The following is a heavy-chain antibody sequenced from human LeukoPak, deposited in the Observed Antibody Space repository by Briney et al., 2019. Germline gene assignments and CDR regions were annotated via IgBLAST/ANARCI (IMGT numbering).Heavy chain of an antibody. V-gene: IGHV1-2*02. CDR3: ARVGGYSYGYSFDY. D-gene: IGHD5-18*01. CDR1: RYTYTGYY. CDR2: INHNSGGA. J-gene: IGHJ4*02. Sequence: SSVKVSCKACRYTYTGYYMHGVRPAAGQELECMGWINHNSGGANDAQKFQGRVSMTRDTSISTAYMELSRLRSEDTAVNDGARVGGYSYGYSFDYWGQGTLVTVSS.